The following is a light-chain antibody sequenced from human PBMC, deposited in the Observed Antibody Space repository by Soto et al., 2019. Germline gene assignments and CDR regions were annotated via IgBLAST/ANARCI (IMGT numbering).Light chain of an antibody. J-gene: IGKJ4*01. CDR2: GAS. Sequence: IVLTQSPATLSLSPWERATLSCRASQSVSSSYLAWYQQKPGQAPRLLIYGASNRATGIPDRFSGGGSATDFTLTISRLEPEDFAVYYCQQYDNSPLTFGGGTKVDIK. CDR3: QQYDNSPLT. CDR1: QSVSSSY. V-gene: IGKV3-20*01.